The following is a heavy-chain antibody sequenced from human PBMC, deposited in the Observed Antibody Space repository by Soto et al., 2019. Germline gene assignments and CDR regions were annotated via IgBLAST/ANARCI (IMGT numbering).Heavy chain of an antibody. Sequence: SVKVSCKASGGTFSSYAISWVRQAPGQGLEWMGGIIPIFGTANYAQKFQGRVTITADKSTSTAYMELSSLRSEDTAVYYCASEKEYSSLNNWLDPWGQGTLVTVSS. J-gene: IGHJ5*02. CDR3: ASEKEYSSLNNWLDP. V-gene: IGHV1-69*06. D-gene: IGHD6-6*01. CDR2: IIPIFGTA. CDR1: GGTFSSYA.